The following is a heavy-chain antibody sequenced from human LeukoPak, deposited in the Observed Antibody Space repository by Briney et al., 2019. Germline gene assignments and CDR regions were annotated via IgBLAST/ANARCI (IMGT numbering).Heavy chain of an antibody. CDR1: GFTFSDYY. J-gene: IGHJ4*02. Sequence: GGSLRLSCAVSGFTFSDYYMSWIRQAPGKGLEWLSYISGSGSSTYYADSVRGRFTISRDNSQNSLYLQMNSLRTEDTAVYYCAKRRDYFDHWGQGALATVSS. CDR2: ISGSGSST. V-gene: IGHV3-11*01. CDR3: AKRRDYFDH.